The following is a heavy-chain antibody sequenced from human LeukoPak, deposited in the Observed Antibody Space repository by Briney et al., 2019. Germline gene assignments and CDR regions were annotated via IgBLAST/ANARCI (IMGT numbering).Heavy chain of an antibody. CDR1: GFTFSNAW. D-gene: IGHD1-26*01. J-gene: IGHJ4*02. CDR2: IKSKTDGGTT. V-gene: IGHV3-15*01. CDR3: TTDPGGSYYPSDY. Sequence: IPGGSLRLSCAASGFTFSNAWMSWVRQAPGKGLEWVGRIKSKTDGGTTDYAAPVKGRFTISRDDSKNTLYLQMNSLKTEDTAVYYCTTDPGGSYYPSDYWGQGTLVTVSS.